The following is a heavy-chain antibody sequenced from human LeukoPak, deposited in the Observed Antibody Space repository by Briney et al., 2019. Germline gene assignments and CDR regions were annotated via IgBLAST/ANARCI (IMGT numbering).Heavy chain of an antibody. CDR2: IYYSGST. J-gene: IGHJ6*04. Sequence: PSETLSLTCTVSGGSVSSGSYYWSWIRQPPGKGLEWIGYIYYSGSTNYNPSLKSRVTISVDTSKNQFSLKLSSVTAADTAVYYCARGVPKNYYYGMDVWGKRTTATVSS. CDR1: GGSVSSGSYY. CDR3: ARGVPKNYYYGMDV. V-gene: IGHV4-61*01.